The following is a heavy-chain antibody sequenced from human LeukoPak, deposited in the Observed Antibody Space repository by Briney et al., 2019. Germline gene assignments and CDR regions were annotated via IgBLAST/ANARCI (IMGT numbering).Heavy chain of an antibody. CDR2: IWYDGQTK. V-gene: IGHV3-33*08. Sequence: PGGSLRLSCAVSGITLSNYGMHWVRQAPGKGLEWLALIWYDGQTKFYADSVKGRFTISRDNSGNTLFLHMTSLRVEDTAVYYCAREWGRIAVAGGPGYWGQGALVTVSS. CDR1: GITLSNYG. CDR3: AREWGRIAVAGGPGY. J-gene: IGHJ4*02. D-gene: IGHD6-19*01.